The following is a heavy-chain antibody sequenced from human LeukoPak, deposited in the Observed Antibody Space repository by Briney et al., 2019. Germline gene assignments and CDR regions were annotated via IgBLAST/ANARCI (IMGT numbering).Heavy chain of an antibody. D-gene: IGHD5-18*01. CDR2: IIPIFGTA. CDR1: GGTFSSYA. Sequence: GASVKVSRKASGGTFSSYAISWVRQAPGQGLEWMGGIIPIFGTANYAQKFQGRVTITADKSTSTAYMELSSLRSEDTAVCYCARVDTAMAYNWFDPWGQGTLVTVSS. V-gene: IGHV1-69*06. CDR3: ARVDTAMAYNWFDP. J-gene: IGHJ5*02.